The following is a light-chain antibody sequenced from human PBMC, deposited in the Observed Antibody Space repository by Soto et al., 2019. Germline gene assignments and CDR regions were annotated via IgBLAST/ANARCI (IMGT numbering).Light chain of an antibody. J-gene: IGKJ4*01. CDR1: QSVSSN. Sequence: EIVLTQSPATLSLSPGERATLSCRASQSVSSNLAWYQQKPGQAPRLLIYDASNRVTGIPARFSGSGSGTDFTLTISSLEPEDFAVYYCQQRTNWPRTFGGGTKVEIK. V-gene: IGKV3-11*01. CDR2: DAS. CDR3: QQRTNWPRT.